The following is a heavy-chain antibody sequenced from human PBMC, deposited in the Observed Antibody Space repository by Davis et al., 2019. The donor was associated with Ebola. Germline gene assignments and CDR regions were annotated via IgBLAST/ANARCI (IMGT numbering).Heavy chain of an antibody. CDR3: AREADTIFGVVSVGMDV. CDR2: ISAYNGNT. Sequence: ASVKVSCKASGYTFTSYGISWVRQAHGQGLEWMGWISAYNGNTNYAQKLQGRVTMTTDTSTSTAYMELRSLRSDDTAVYYCAREADTIFGVVSVGMDVWGQGTTVTVSS. J-gene: IGHJ6*02. D-gene: IGHD3-3*01. V-gene: IGHV1-18*01. CDR1: GYTFTSYG.